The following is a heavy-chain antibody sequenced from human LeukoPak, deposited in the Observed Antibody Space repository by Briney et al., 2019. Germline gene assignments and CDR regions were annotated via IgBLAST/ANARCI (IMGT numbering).Heavy chain of an antibody. CDR3: AKAPGRYYYYYMDV. J-gene: IGHJ6*03. CDR2: ISWDGGST. CDR1: GCTFDDYA. Sequence: GGSLRLSCAASGCTFDDYAMHWVRQAPGKGLEWVSLISWDGGSTYYADSVKGRFTISRDNSKNSLYLQMNSLRAEDTALYYCAKAPGRYYYYYMDVWGKGTTVTVSS. V-gene: IGHV3-43D*03.